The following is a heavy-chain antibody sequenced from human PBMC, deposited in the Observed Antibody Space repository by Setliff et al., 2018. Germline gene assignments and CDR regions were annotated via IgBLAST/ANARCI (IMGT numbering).Heavy chain of an antibody. CDR2: IYHSGST. D-gene: IGHD3-22*01. CDR3: ARGLNYYDSSGYHYYFDY. J-gene: IGHJ4*02. CDR1: GYSISSGYY. Sequence: NPSETLSLTCTVSGYSISSGYYWGWIRQPPGKGLEWIGSIYHSGSTYYNPSLKSRVTISVDTSKNQFSLKLSSVTAADTAVYYCARGLNYYDSSGYHYYFDYWGQGTLVTVSS. V-gene: IGHV4-38-2*02.